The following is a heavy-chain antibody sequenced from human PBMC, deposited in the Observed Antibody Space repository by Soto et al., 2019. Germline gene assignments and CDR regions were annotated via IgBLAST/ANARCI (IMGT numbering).Heavy chain of an antibody. D-gene: IGHD4-4*01. V-gene: IGHV3-23*01. CDR1: GFTFRSYE. CDR2: ISSGGDGT. Sequence: GGSLRLSFAASGFTFRSYEMNWVRQAPGKGLEWVACISSGGDGTTYADSVKVRFTISRDNSRNTLYLKMNSLRVDDTALYYCAKERRLQRAXWGQVILVTVSX. CDR3: AKERRLQRAX. J-gene: IGHJ4*01.